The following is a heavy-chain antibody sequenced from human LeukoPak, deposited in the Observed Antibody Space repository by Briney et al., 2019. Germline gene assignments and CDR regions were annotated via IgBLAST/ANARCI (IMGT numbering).Heavy chain of an antibody. CDR1: GFTVSSNS. CDR3: AKGEDFDY. CDR2: IYSAGST. Sequence: GGSLRLSCTVSGFTVSSNSMSWVRQAPGKGLEWVSFIYSAGSTHYSDSVKGRFTISRDNSKNTLYLQMNSLRAEDTAVYYCAKGEDFDYWGQGTLVTVSS. J-gene: IGHJ4*02. V-gene: IGHV3-53*05.